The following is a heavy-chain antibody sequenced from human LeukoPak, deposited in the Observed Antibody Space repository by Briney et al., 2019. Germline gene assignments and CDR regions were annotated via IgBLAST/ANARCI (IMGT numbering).Heavy chain of an antibody. D-gene: IGHD3-10*01. CDR1: GFTFNTYA. Sequence: GGSLRLSCAASGFTFNTYAMSWVRQALGKGLEWVSSISGSGGGTYYAESVKGRFTTSRDTSKNTLYLQMNSLRAEDTAVYYCAKYKKGGSNTVSGSMDVWGKGTTVTVSS. V-gene: IGHV3-23*01. CDR2: ISGSGGGT. CDR3: AKYKKGGSNTVSGSMDV. J-gene: IGHJ6*03.